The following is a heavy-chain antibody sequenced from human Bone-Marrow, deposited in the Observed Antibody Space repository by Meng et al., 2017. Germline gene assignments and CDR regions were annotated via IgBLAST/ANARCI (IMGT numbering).Heavy chain of an antibody. CDR3: ARDARGLLKDY. Sequence: QVQLGQSGAEVKKPGSSVKVSCKASGGTFSSYTISWVRQAPGQGLEWMGWINTNTGNPTYAQGFTGRFVFSLDTSVSTAYLQISSLKAEDTAVYYCARDARGLLKDYWGQGTLVTVSS. J-gene: IGHJ4*02. V-gene: IGHV7-4-1*02. CDR1: GGTFSSYT. CDR2: INTNTGNP. D-gene: IGHD2/OR15-2a*01.